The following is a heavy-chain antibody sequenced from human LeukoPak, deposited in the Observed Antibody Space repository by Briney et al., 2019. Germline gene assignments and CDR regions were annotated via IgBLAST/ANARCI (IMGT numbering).Heavy chain of an antibody. CDR1: GGSLSSYY. V-gene: IGHV4-59*08. J-gene: IGHJ4*02. CDR3: ARQRITSLDY. Sequence: SETLSLTCTVSGGSLSSYYWSWIRQPPGKGLEWIGYIYYSGSTNYNPSLKSRVTISVDTSKNQFSLKLSSVTAADTAVYYCARQRITSLDYWGQGTLVTVSS. CDR2: IYYSGST.